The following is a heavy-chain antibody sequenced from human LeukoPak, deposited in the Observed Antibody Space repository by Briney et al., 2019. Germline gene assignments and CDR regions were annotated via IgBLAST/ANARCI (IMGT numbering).Heavy chain of an antibody. V-gene: IGHV3-23*01. CDR2: ISGSGGST. D-gene: IGHD3-3*01. Sequence: PGGSLRLSCAASGFTFSSYAMSWVRQAPGKGLEWVSAISGSGGSTYYADSVKGRFTISRDNSKNTLYLQMNSLRAEDTAVYYCAKVRDFWSGFSFHFDYWGQGTLVTVSS. J-gene: IGHJ4*02. CDR1: GFTFSSYA. CDR3: AKVRDFWSGFSFHFDY.